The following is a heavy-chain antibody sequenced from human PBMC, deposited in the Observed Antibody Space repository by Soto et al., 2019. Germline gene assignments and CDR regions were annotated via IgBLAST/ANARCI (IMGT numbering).Heavy chain of an antibody. CDR1: GFTVSNNY. CDR2: IYSSGGT. CDR3: ARDPPCIAASGSYN. J-gene: IGHJ4*02. D-gene: IGHD6-13*01. Sequence: DVQLEESGGGLIQPGGSLRLSCAVSGFTVSNNYMTWVRQAPGKGLEWVSLIYSSGGTKYADSVRGRFTISRDNSKNTHYLQMNNLQVEDTAVYYCARDPPCIAASGSYNWGQGTLVTVSS. V-gene: IGHV3-53*01.